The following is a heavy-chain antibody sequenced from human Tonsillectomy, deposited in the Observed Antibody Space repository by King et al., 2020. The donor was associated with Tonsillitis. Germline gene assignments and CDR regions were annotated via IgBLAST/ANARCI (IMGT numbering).Heavy chain of an antibody. CDR1: DNSISSSSHY. V-gene: IGHV4-61*02. J-gene: IGHJ3*02. CDR3: AREISGSPTYGSAFDI. Sequence: QLQESGPGLVKPSQTLSLICTVSDNSISSSSHYWSWIRQPAGKELEWIGRIYTSGSSNYNPSLNSRVTISVDTAKNQLSLILSSVTAADTAVYYCAREISGSPTYGSAFDIWGQGTMVTVS. CDR2: IYTSGSS. D-gene: IGHD1-26*01.